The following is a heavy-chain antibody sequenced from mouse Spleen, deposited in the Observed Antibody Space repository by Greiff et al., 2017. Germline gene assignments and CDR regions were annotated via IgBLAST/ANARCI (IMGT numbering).Heavy chain of an antibody. D-gene: IGHD2-14*01. CDR1: GYTFTSYW. V-gene: IGHV1-64*01. J-gene: IGHJ4*01. CDR3: ASNRYDDAMDY. Sequence: QVQLQQSGAELVKPGASVKLSCKASGYTFTSYWMHWVKQRPGQGLEWIGMIHPNSGSTNYNEKFKSKATLTVDKSSSTAYMQLSSLTSEDSAVYYCASNRYDDAMDYWGQGTSVTVSS. CDR2: IHPNSGST.